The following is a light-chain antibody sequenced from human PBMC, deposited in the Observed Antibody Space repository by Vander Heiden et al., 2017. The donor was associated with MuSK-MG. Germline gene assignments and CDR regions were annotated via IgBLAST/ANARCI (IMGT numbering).Light chain of an antibody. CDR1: SLTPYH. CDR3: SSRDSSDTSVV. CDR2: AKN. Sequence: SSELTQDPAVSVALGQTVRITCQGDSLTPYHASWYQQRPRQAPVLVIYAKNNRPSGIPDRFSASSSGNTASLTITGAQAEDEADYYCSSRDSSDTSVVFGGGTSLTVL. V-gene: IGLV3-19*01. J-gene: IGLJ3*02.